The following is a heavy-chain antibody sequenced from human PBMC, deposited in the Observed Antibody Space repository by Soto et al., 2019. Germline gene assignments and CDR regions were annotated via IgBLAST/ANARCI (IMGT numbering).Heavy chain of an antibody. CDR2: IYYSGGT. J-gene: IGHJ4*02. CDR1: GGSISSGGYY. Sequence: SETLSLTCTVSGGSISSGGYYWSWIRQHPGKGLEWIGYIYYSGGTYYNPSLKSRVTISVDTSKNQFSLKLTSVTAADTAVYYCAREGGSSSNLDYWGQGTLVTSPQ. CDR3: AREGGSSSNLDY. D-gene: IGHD6-6*01. V-gene: IGHV4-31*03.